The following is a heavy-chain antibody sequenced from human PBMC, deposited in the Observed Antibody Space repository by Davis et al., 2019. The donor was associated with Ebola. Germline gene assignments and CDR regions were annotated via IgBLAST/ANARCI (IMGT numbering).Heavy chain of an antibody. CDR2: IYSSGST. Sequence: GSLRLSCTVSGGSISSSSYYWGWIRQPPGKGLEWIGSIYSSGSTYYNPSLKSRVTISVDTSKNQFSLKLSSVTAADTAVYYCAIAATLDYYYYYGMDVWGQGTTVTVSS. J-gene: IGHJ6*02. CDR3: AIAATLDYYYYYGMDV. D-gene: IGHD2-15*01. V-gene: IGHV4-39*01. CDR1: GGSISSSSYY.